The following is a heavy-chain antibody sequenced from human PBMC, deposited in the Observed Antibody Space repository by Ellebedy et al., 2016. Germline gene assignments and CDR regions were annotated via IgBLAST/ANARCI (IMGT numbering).Heavy chain of an antibody. CDR3: ARVVDYYDSSGYYFDY. CDR1: GGSFSGYY. V-gene: IGHV4-34*01. D-gene: IGHD3-22*01. Sequence: SETLSLXXAVYGGSFSGYYWSWIRQPPGKGLEWIGEINHSGSTNYNPSLKSRVTISVDTSKNQFSLKLSSVTAADTAVYYCARVVDYYDSSGYYFDYWGQGTLVTVSS. J-gene: IGHJ4*02. CDR2: INHSGST.